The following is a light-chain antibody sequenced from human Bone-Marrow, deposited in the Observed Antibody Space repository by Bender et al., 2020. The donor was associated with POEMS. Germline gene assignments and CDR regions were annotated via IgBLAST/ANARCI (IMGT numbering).Light chain of an antibody. V-gene: IGLV1-44*01. CDR2: SSH. J-gene: IGLJ3*02. CDR1: SSNIGAHA. CDR3: AVWGDSLNGWV. Sequence: QSVLTQPPSASGTPGQRVTISCSGGSSNIGAHAVNWYQHLPGTAPKLLIYSSHRRPSGVPDRFSGSRSGTSASLAIGGHQSEDEADYYCAVWGDSLNGWVFGGGTKLTVL.